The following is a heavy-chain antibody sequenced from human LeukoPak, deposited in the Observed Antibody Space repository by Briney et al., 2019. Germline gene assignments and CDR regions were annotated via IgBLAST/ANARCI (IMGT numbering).Heavy chain of an antibody. Sequence: SQTLSLTCTVSGGSINSGSYYWSWIRQPAGKGLEWIGRIHSSGTTNYKSSLKSRVTILVDTPRNQFSLKLTSVTAADTAVYYCARHYYGSENYYFDFWGQGTLVTVSS. CDR3: ARHYYGSENYYFDF. D-gene: IGHD3-10*01. CDR1: GGSINSGSYY. V-gene: IGHV4-61*02. CDR2: IHSSGTT. J-gene: IGHJ4*02.